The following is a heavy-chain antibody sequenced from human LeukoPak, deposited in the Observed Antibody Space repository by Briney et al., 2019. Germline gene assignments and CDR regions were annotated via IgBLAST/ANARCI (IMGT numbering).Heavy chain of an antibody. V-gene: IGHV3-7*01. CDR1: GFTFRNNW. D-gene: IGHD6-19*01. CDR3: ARETPDSSGWD. J-gene: IGHJ4*02. CDR2: IKQDGSDK. Sequence: GGSLRLSCAASGFTFRNNWMSWVRQAPGKGLEWVADIKQDGSDKNYVDSVKGRFTISRDNAKNSLSVQMNSLRAEDTAVYYCARETPDSSGWDWGQGTLVTVSS.